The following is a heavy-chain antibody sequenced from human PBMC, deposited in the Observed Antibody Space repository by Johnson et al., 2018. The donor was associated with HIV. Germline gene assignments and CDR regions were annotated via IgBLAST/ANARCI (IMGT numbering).Heavy chain of an antibody. V-gene: IGHV3-15*01. CDR3: TICITMIVVVTTDAFDI. CDR1: GFTFSSYA. D-gene: IGHD3-22*01. Sequence: MPLVESGGGVVQPGRSLRLSCAASGFTFSSYAMHWVRQAPGKGLEWVGRITSTTDGGTTDYAAPVKVRFTISRDDSKNTLYLQMNSLKTEYTAVYYCTICITMIVVVTTDAFDIWGQGTMVTVSS. J-gene: IGHJ3*02. CDR2: ITSTTDGGTT.